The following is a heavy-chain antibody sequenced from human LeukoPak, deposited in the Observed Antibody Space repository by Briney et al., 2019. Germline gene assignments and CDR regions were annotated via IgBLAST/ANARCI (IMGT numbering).Heavy chain of an antibody. J-gene: IGHJ3*02. CDR2: FDPEDGET. V-gene: IGHV1-24*01. CDR3: ATDLFGMATIGPRDAFDI. Sequence: ASVKVSCKASGYTFSGHYMHWVRQAPGKGLEWMGGFDPEDGETIYAQKFQGRVTMTEDTSTDTAYMELSSLRSEDTAVYYCATDLFGMATIGPRDAFDIWGQGTMVTVSS. D-gene: IGHD5-24*01. CDR1: GYTFSGHY.